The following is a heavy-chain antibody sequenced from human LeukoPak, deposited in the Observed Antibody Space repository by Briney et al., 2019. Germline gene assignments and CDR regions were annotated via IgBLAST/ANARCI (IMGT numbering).Heavy chain of an antibody. CDR1: GGSISSSSYY. V-gene: IGHV4-39*07. J-gene: IGHJ4*02. D-gene: IGHD3-10*01. CDR3: ARRYGSGSSGTFDY. Sequence: SETLSLTCTVSGGSISSSSYYWGWIRQPPGKGLEWIGSIYYSGSTYYNPSLMSRVTISVDTSKNQFSLKLSSVTAADTAVYYCARRYGSGSSGTFDYWGQGTLVTVSS. CDR2: IYYSGST.